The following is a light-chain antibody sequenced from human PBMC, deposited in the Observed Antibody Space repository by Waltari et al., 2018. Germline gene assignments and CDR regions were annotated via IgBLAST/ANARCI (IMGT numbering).Light chain of an antibody. CDR1: SGHGSNI. CDR2: INSDGSH. V-gene: IGLV4-69*01. Sequence: QLVLTQSPSASASLAASVKLTCTLASGHGSNIVAWLPQQPEKGPRYLMKINSDGSHSKGDEIPDRFSGSSSGAERCLTISSVQSEDEADYYCQTGGHGTWVFGGGTKLTVL. CDR3: QTGGHGTWV. J-gene: IGLJ3*02.